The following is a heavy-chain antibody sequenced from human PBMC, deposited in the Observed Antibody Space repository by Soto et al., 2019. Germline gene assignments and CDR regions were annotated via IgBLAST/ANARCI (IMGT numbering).Heavy chain of an antibody. J-gene: IGHJ4*02. CDR3: AKASGYCTNGICLNWDDY. CDR1: GFTFSNYA. CDR2: ISGSGGTT. V-gene: IGHV3-23*01. Sequence: GGSLRLSCAASGFTFSNYAMSWVRQAPGKGLEWVSAISGSGGTTYYADSVKGRFTISRDNSKNTLYLQLNSLRAEDTAVYYCAKASGYCTNGICLNWDDYWGQGTLVTVSS. D-gene: IGHD2-8*01.